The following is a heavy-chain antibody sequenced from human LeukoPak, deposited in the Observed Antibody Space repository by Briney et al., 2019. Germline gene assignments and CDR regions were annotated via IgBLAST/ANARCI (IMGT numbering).Heavy chain of an antibody. D-gene: IGHD3-22*01. CDR3: ARAPGYYYDSSGYCLDY. J-gene: IGHJ4*02. Sequence: PSETLSLNCSVYGGSLSGFYWSWIRQAPGKGLEWIGEIHHSGRTSHNRSLKSRVTMSVDTSTNQFSLKMSAVTAADTAVYYCARAPGYYYDSSGYCLDYWGQGSMVTVSS. CDR2: IHHSGRT. V-gene: IGHV4-34*01. CDR1: GGSLSGFY.